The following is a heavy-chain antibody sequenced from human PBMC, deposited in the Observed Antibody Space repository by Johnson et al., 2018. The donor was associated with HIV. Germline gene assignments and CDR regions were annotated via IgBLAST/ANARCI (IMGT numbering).Heavy chain of an antibody. D-gene: IGHD3-10*01. CDR3: ARESPAGAGSGSDAFDI. CDR1: GFTFSSYA. J-gene: IGHJ3*02. Sequence: VQLVESGGGVVQPGRSLRLSCAASGFTFSSYAMHWVRQAPGKGLEGVAVISYDGSNKYYADSVKGRFTISRDNSKNTLYLQMNSRRAEDTAGYYCARESPAGAGSGSDAFDIWGQGTMVTVSS. V-gene: IGHV3-30*04. CDR2: ISYDGSNK.